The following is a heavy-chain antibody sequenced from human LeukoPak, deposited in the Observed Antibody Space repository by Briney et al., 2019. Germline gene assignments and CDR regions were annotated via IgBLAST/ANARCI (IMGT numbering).Heavy chain of an antibody. CDR3: ARGQRLSYVKGGLSMRFHDAFDI. CDR1: GYTFTGYY. CDR2: INPNSGGT. Sequence: GASVKVSCKASGYTFTGYYMHWVRQAPGQGLERMGWINPNSGGTNYAQKFQDRVTMTRDTSISTAYMELSRPRSDDTAVYYCARGQRLSYVKGGLSMRFHDAFDIWGQGAMVTVSS. D-gene: IGHD3-16*01. V-gene: IGHV1-2*02. J-gene: IGHJ3*02.